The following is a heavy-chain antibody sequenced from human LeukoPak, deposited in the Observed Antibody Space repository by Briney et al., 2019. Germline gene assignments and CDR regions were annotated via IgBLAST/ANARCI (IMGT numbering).Heavy chain of an antibody. CDR2: INHSGST. Sequence: SETLSLTCAVYGGSFSDYYWSRIRQPPGKGLEWIAEINHSGSTNYNPSLKSRVTISVDTSKNQFSLKLSSVTAADTAVYYCARQGYYDLLTGYARRNVLIYFDYWGQGTLVTVSS. J-gene: IGHJ4*02. CDR3: ARQGYYDLLTGYARRNVLIYFDY. V-gene: IGHV4-34*01. D-gene: IGHD3-9*01. CDR1: GGSFSDYY.